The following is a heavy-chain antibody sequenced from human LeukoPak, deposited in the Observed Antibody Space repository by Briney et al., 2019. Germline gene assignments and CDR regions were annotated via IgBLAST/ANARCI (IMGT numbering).Heavy chain of an antibody. CDR1: GFTSSSYS. Sequence: GGSLRLSCAASGFTSSSYSMNWVRQAPGKGLEWVSSISSSSSYIYYADSVKGRFTISRDNAKNSLYLQMNSLRAEDTAVYYCATGIVGAPFDYWGQGTLVTVSS. V-gene: IGHV3-21*01. CDR2: ISSSSSYI. J-gene: IGHJ4*02. D-gene: IGHD1-26*01. CDR3: ATGIVGAPFDY.